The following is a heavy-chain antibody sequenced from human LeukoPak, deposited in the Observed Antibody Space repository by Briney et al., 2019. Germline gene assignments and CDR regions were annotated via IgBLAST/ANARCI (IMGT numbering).Heavy chain of an antibody. CDR3: AREDCSGGSCYSRKLNWFDP. D-gene: IGHD2-15*01. CDR1: GFTFSSYS. V-gene: IGHV3-48*01. J-gene: IGHJ5*02. Sequence: PGGSLRLSCAASGFTFSSYSMNWVRQAPGKGLEWVSYISSSSSTIYYADSVKGRFTISRDNAKNSLYLQMNSLRAEDTAVYYCAREDCSGGSCYSRKLNWFDPWGQGTLVTVSS. CDR2: ISSSSSTI.